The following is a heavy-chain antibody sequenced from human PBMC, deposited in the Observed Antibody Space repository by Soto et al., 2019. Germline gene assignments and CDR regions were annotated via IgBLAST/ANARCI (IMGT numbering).Heavy chain of an antibody. CDR3: ARDVNIVATSGSAYFDY. CDR1: GGSFSGYY. CDR2: INHSGST. J-gene: IGHJ4*02. V-gene: IGHV4-34*01. Sequence: ASETLSLTCAVYGGSFSGYYWSWIRQPPGKGLEWIGEINHSGSTNYNPSLKSRVTISVDTSKNQFSLKLSSVTAADTAVYYCARDVNIVATSGSAYFDYWGQGTLVTVSS. D-gene: IGHD5-12*01.